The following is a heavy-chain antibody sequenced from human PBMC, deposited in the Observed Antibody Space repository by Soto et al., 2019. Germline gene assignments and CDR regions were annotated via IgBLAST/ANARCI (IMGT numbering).Heavy chain of an antibody. J-gene: IGHJ4*02. Sequence: GSGPTLVNPTQTLTLTCTFSGFSLSTSGMCVSWIRQPPGKALEWLALIDWDDDKYYSTSLKTRLTISKDTSKNQVVLTMTNMDPVDTATYYCARIQSYHGSYYFDYWGQGTLVTVSS. CDR1: GFSLSTSGMC. CDR3: ARIQSYHGSYYFDY. CDR2: IDWDDDK. V-gene: IGHV2-70*01. D-gene: IGHD1-26*01.